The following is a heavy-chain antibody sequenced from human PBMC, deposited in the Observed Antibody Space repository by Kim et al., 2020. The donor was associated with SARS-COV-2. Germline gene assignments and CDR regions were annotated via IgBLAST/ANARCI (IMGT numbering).Heavy chain of an antibody. CDR1: GGSISSSSYY. CDR2: IYYSGST. J-gene: IGHJ4*02. D-gene: IGHD4-17*01. CDR3: ARLRAEWTRYYGGNSGGEDY. Sequence: SETLSLTCTVSGGSISSSSYYWGWIRQPPGKGLEWIGSIYYSGSTYYNPSLKSRVTISVDTSKNQFSLKLSSVTAADTAVYFCARLRAEWTRYYGGNSGGEDYWGQGTLVTVSS. V-gene: IGHV4-39*01.